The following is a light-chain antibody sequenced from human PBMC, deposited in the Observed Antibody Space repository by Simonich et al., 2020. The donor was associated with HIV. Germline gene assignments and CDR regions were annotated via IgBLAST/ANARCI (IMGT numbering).Light chain of an antibody. Sequence: DIVMTQSPDSLAVSLGERATINCKSSQSVLYSSSNKNYLAWDQQKPGQPPKLLIYWASTRESGVPDRFSGSGSGTDFTLTISSLQAEDVAVYYCQQYYSTPWTFGQGTKVEIK. J-gene: IGKJ1*01. CDR3: QQYYSTPWT. CDR1: QSVLYSSSNKNY. V-gene: IGKV4-1*01. CDR2: WAS.